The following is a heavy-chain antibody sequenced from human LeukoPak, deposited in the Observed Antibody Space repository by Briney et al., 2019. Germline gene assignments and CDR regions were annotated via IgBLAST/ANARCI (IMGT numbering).Heavy chain of an antibody. CDR3: ARDAAAVTRGTRPKYFDY. D-gene: IGHD4-17*01. Sequence: ASVKVSCKASGGTFSSYAISWVRQAPGQGLEWMGGIIPIFGTANYAQKFQGRVTITTDESTSTAYMELSSLRSEDTAVYYCARDAAAVTRGTRPKYFDYWGQGTLVTVSS. CDR1: GGTFSSYA. J-gene: IGHJ4*02. V-gene: IGHV1-69*05. CDR2: IIPIFGTA.